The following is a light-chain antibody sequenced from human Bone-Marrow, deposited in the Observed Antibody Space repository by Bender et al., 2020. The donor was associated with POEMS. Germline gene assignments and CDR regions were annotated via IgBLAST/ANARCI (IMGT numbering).Light chain of an antibody. CDR3: QSADSTGSHWV. V-gene: IGLV3-21*02. Sequence: SYVLTQPPSVSVAPGQTARISCGGNDVGTKSVHWYQQEPGQAPVLVVYDDSDRPSGIPERFSGASSGTTVTLTINGVQAEDEADYYCQSADSTGSHWVFGGGTKLTVL. J-gene: IGLJ3*02. CDR2: DDS. CDR1: DVGTKS.